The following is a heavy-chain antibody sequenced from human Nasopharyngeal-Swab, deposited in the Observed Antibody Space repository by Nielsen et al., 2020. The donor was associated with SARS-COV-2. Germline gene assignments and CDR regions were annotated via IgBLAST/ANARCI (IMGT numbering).Heavy chain of an antibody. Sequence: ISCAGSGFTFDDYAMHWVRQAPGKGLEWVAGITWDSVTRAYADSVMGRFTISRDNAKNSLYLQMDALRPEDTALYYCAKGSGPCGGDCESPFDYWGQGTLVTVSS. J-gene: IGHJ4*02. CDR1: GFTFDDYA. V-gene: IGHV3-9*01. D-gene: IGHD2-21*02. CDR3: AKGSGPCGGDCESPFDY. CDR2: ITWDSVTR.